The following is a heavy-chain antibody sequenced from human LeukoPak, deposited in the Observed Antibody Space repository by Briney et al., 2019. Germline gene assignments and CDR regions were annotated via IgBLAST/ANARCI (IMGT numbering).Heavy chain of an antibody. J-gene: IGHJ4*02. CDR1: GFTCSSYW. D-gene: IGHD4-17*01. Sequence: GGSLRLSCAASGFTCSSYWMGWVRQAPGKGLEWVANIKQDGSEKYYVDSVKGRFTISRDNAKNSLYLQINSLRAEDTAVYYCASRIEPRHGDYGSYWGQGTLVTVSS. CDR2: IKQDGSEK. CDR3: ASRIEPRHGDYGSY. V-gene: IGHV3-7*01.